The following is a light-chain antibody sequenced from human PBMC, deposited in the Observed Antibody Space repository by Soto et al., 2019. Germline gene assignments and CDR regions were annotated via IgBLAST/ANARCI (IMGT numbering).Light chain of an antibody. CDR2: GAS. Sequence: EIVLTQSPVTLSLSPGERATLSCRASQSVSSSYLAWYQQKPGQAPRLLIYGASTRATGIPDRFSGSGSGTDFTLTISRLEPEDFAVYYCQQYGSSPITFGQGTRLEL. J-gene: IGKJ5*01. V-gene: IGKV3-20*01. CDR1: QSVSSSY. CDR3: QQYGSSPIT.